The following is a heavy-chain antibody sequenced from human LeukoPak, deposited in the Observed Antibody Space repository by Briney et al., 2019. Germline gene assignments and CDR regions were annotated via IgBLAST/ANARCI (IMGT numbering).Heavy chain of an antibody. Sequence: GGSLRLSCAASGFTFSTYTMYWVRHPPGKRLEWVSIIGSSGGGIHYADSVKGRFTISRDNAKNSLYLQMNSLRDEDTAVYYCARGNSDYGDYWGMDVWGQGTTVTVSS. V-gene: IGHV3-48*02. J-gene: IGHJ6*02. CDR2: IGSSGGGI. D-gene: IGHD4-17*01. CDR3: ARGNSDYGDYWGMDV. CDR1: GFTFSTYT.